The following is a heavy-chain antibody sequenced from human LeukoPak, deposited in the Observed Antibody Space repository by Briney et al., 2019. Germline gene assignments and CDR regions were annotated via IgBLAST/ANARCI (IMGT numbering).Heavy chain of an antibody. Sequence: HPGGSLRLSCAASGFSFNNYWMRWGRQAPGKGLEWVADLSEDGSKKNYVDSVKGRFTVSRDNAKNSLYLQMNSLRAEDTAVYHCTRGLAYSFDIWGQGTMVTVSS. V-gene: IGHV3-7*01. J-gene: IGHJ3*02. CDR3: TRGLAYSFDI. CDR2: LSEDGSKK. CDR1: GFSFNNYW. D-gene: IGHD2-21*01.